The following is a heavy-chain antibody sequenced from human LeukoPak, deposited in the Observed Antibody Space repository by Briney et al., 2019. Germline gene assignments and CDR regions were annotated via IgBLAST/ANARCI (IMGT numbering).Heavy chain of an antibody. CDR1: GGTFSSYA. D-gene: IGHD5-18*01. CDR2: IIPILGIA. Sequence: SVKVSCTASGGTFSSYAISWVRQAPGQGLEWMGRIIPILGIANYAQKFQGRVTITADKSTSTAYMGLSSLRSEDTAVYYCAREEYSYGYYYYGMDVWGQGTTVTVSS. J-gene: IGHJ6*02. V-gene: IGHV1-69*04. CDR3: AREEYSYGYYYYGMDV.